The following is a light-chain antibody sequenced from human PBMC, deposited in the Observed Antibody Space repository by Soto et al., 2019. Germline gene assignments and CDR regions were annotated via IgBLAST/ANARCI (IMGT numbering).Light chain of an antibody. J-gene: IGKJ1*01. V-gene: IGKV1-5*03. CDR2: KAS. Sequence: DIQMTQSPSTLSASVGDRVTITCRASQSIRSWLAWYQQKPGKAPKLLIYKASSLESGVPSRFSGSGSGTEFTLTISSLQPDYFATYYCQQYNSYSTFGQGTKVEIK. CDR3: QQYNSYST. CDR1: QSIRSW.